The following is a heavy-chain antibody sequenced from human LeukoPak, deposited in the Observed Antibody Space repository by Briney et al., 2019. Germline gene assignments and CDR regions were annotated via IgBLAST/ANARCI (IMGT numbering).Heavy chain of an antibody. V-gene: IGHV4-4*07. D-gene: IGHD5-24*01. CDR2: IYTSGST. J-gene: IGHJ6*03. CDR1: GGSISSYY. Sequence: SETLSLTCTVSGGSISSYYWSWIRQPAGKGLEWIGRIYTSGSTNYNPSLKSRVTMSVDTSKNQFSLKLSSVTAADTAVYYCARTRRDGYNHNYYYMDVWGKGTTVTVSS. CDR3: ARTRRDGYNHNYYYMDV.